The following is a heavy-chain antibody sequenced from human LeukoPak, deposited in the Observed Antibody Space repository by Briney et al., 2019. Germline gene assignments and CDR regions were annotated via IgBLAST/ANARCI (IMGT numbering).Heavy chain of an antibody. CDR3: ARESTAGYNSSWYGFRN. CDR2: VNWKSGNF. J-gene: IGHJ1*01. Sequence: PGGSLRLSCAASGFSFDDHVVSWVRQAPGKGLEWVAGVNWKSGNFDYADSVKGRFTIARDNAKNSLFLQMGSLRVEDTAVYYCARESTAGYNSSWYGFRNWGQGTLVSVSS. CDR1: GFSFDDHV. V-gene: IGHV3-9*01. D-gene: IGHD6-13*01.